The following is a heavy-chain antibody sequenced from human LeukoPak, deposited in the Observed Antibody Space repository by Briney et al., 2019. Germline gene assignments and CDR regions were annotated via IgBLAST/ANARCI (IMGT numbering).Heavy chain of an antibody. V-gene: IGHV4-39*07. D-gene: IGHD6-19*01. Sequence: SETLSLTCTVSGGSISSSSYYWGWIRQPPGKGLEWIGSIYYSGSTNYNPSLKSRVTISVDTSKNQFSLKLSSVTAADTAVYYCARDSPGGSSGWYCLDYWGQGTLVTVSS. CDR3: ARDSPGGSSGWYCLDY. J-gene: IGHJ4*02. CDR2: IYYSGST. CDR1: GGSISSSSYY.